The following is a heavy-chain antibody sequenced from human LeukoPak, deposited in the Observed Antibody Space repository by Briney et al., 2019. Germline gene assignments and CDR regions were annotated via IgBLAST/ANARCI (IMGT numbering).Heavy chain of an antibody. Sequence: SETLSLTCTVSGDSISSYYWSWIRQPPGKGLEWIGYIYYSGSTNYNPSLKSQVTISVDTSKNQFSLKLSSVTAADTAVYYCARDSHLYGFDPWGQGTLVTVSS. CDR3: ARDSHLYGFDP. CDR2: IYYSGST. D-gene: IGHD3-16*01. J-gene: IGHJ5*02. V-gene: IGHV4-59*01. CDR1: GDSISSYY.